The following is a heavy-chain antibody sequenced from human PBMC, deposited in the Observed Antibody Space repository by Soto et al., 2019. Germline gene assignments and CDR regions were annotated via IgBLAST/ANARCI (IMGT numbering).Heavy chain of an antibody. J-gene: IGHJ4*02. Sequence: GGSLRLSCAASGFTFSSYGMHWVRQAPGKGLEWVAVIWYDGSNKYYADSVKGRFTISRDNSKNTLYLQMNSLRAEDTAVYYCARDLYYYDSSGCFDYWGQGTLVTVSS. CDR2: IWYDGSNK. D-gene: IGHD3-22*01. CDR1: GFTFSSYG. CDR3: ARDLYYYDSSGCFDY. V-gene: IGHV3-33*01.